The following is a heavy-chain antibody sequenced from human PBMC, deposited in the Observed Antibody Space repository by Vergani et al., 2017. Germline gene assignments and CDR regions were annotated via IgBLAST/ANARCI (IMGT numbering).Heavy chain of an antibody. D-gene: IGHD3-22*01. V-gene: IGHV3-23*01. CDR1: GFTFSSYA. Sequence: EVQLLESGGGLVQPGGSLRLSCAASGFTFSSYAMSWVRQAPGKGLEGVSAISGSGGSTYYADSVKGRFTISRDNSKNTLYLQMNSLRAEDTAVYYCAKASGYYSYYFDYWGQGTLVTVSS. CDR3: AKASGYYSYYFDY. J-gene: IGHJ4*02. CDR2: ISGSGGST.